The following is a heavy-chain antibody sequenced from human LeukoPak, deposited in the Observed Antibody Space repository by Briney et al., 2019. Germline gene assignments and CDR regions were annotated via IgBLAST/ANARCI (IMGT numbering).Heavy chain of an antibody. D-gene: IGHD6-19*01. CDR3: ARMYTDGWYEY. J-gene: IGHJ4*02. Sequence: TSETLSLTCSVSGDSVNNNLYFWAWIRQPPGKGLKWVGSIHYTGATYYSPSLKSRVTISIDTSKNQFSLRLTPLTAADTAVYYCARMYTDGWYEYWGQGILVTVSS. CDR2: IHYTGAT. V-gene: IGHV4-39*01. CDR1: GDSVNNNLYF.